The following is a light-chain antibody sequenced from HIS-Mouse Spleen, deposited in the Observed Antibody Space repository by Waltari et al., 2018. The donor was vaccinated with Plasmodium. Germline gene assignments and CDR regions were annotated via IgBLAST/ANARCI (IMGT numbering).Light chain of an antibody. CDR1: QSISSY. J-gene: IGKJ1*01. CDR2: AAS. Sequence: DIQMTQSPSSLSASVEDRVTITCRASQSISSYLNWYQQKPGKAPKLLIYAASSLPSGVPSRFSGSGSGTDFTLTISSLQPEDFATYYCQQNYNTWTFGQGTKVEIK. V-gene: IGKV1-39*01. CDR3: QQNYNTWT.